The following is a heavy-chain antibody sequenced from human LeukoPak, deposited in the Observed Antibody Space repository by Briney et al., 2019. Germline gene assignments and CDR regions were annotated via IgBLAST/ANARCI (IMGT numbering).Heavy chain of an antibody. CDR3: ARESSSSWYTDY. V-gene: IGHV3-21*01. Sequence: GGSLRLSCAASGFTFSSYWMSWVRQAPGEGLEWVSSISSSSSYIYYADSVKGRFTISRDNAKNSLYLQMNSLRAEDTAVYYCARESSSSWYTDYWGQGTLVTVSS. CDR2: ISSSSSYI. D-gene: IGHD6-13*01. CDR1: GFTFSSYW. J-gene: IGHJ4*02.